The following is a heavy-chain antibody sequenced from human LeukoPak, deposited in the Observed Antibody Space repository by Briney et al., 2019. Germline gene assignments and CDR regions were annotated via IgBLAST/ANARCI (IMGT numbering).Heavy chain of an antibody. V-gene: IGHV3-53*04. CDR3: ARGITPIDY. D-gene: IGHD3-10*01. J-gene: IGHJ4*02. CDR1: GFTVSSNY. CDR2: IYSGGST. Sequence: GGSLRLSCAASGFTVSSNYMSWVRQAPGKGLEWVPLIYSGGSTYYADSVKGRFTISRHNPENTLYLQMNSLRAEDTAVYYCARGITPIDYWGQGTLVTVSS.